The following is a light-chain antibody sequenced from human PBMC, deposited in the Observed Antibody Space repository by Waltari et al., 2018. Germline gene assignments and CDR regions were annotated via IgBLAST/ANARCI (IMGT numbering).Light chain of an antibody. J-gene: IGKJ2*01. CDR2: AAS. Sequence: DIQMTQSPSSVSASIGDRVTLTCRASQGIASWLAWYQQKPGKAPKVVIYAASRLRSGVPSRFSGSFSGTNFTLMITNLQPEDFATYYCQQANTFPYTFGQGTKLEIK. V-gene: IGKV1D-12*01. CDR3: QQANTFPYT. CDR1: QGIASW.